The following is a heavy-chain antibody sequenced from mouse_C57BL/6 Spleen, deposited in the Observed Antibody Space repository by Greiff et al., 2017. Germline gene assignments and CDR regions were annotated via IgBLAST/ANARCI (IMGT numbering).Heavy chain of an antibody. V-gene: IGHV1-52*01. J-gene: IGHJ2*01. CDR2: IDPSDSET. CDR3: AREDSYGNLYYFDY. CDR1: GYTFTSYW. D-gene: IGHD2-1*01. Sequence: QVQLQQPGAELVRPGSSVKLSCKASGYTFTSYWMHWVKQRPIQGLEWIGNIDPSDSETHYNQKFKDKATLTVDKSSSTAYMQLSSLTSENSAVSYCAREDSYGNLYYFDYWGQGTTLTVSS.